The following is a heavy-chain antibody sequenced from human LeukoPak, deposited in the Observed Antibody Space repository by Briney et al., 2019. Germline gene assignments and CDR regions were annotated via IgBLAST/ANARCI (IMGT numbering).Heavy chain of an antibody. Sequence: TGGSLRLSCAASGFTFSSYAMHWVRQALGKGLEWVAVISYDGSNKYYADSVKGRFTISRDNSKNTLYLQMNSLRAEDTAVYYCARAGSTSFYYFDYWGQGTLVTVSS. CDR2: ISYDGSNK. V-gene: IGHV3-30-3*01. CDR3: ARAGSTSFYYFDY. CDR1: GFTFSSYA. J-gene: IGHJ4*02. D-gene: IGHD2-2*01.